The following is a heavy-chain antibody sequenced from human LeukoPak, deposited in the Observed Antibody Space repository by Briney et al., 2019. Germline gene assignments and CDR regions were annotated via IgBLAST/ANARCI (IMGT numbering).Heavy chain of an antibody. Sequence: PGGSLRLSCGASGFTFSSYWMSWVRQAPGKGLEWVANIKQDGSEKYYVDSVKGRFTISRDNAKNSLYLQMNSLRAEDTAVYYCARPHLWFGELYFDYWGQGTLVTVSS. V-gene: IGHV3-7*01. J-gene: IGHJ4*02. CDR2: IKQDGSEK. CDR1: GFTFSSYW. CDR3: ARPHLWFGELYFDY. D-gene: IGHD3-10*01.